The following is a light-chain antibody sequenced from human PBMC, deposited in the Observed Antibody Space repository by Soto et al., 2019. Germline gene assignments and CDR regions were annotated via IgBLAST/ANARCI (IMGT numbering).Light chain of an antibody. CDR3: PQYDSSPWT. CDR2: GAS. J-gene: IGKJ1*01. V-gene: IGKV3-20*01. CDR1: QSVSSSF. Sequence: ESVLTQSPGTLSLSPGERATLSCRASQSVSSSFLAWYQLKPVQAPRLLIYGASSRATDIPDRFSGSGSGTDFTLTISRLEPEDFAVYYCPQYDSSPWTFGQGTKVEIK.